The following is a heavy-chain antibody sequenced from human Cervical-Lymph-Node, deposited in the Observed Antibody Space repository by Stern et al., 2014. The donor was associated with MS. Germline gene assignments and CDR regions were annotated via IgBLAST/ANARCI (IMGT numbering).Heavy chain of an antibody. Sequence: EVQLVESGGALVQPGGSLRLSCVASGFTFRDYWMHWVRQTPGQGLVWVARINRDEKITNHADAVRGRFTISRDNARNTLYLQMNSLRAEDTAVYYCTKDTSGPEDYWGQGTPVTVSS. V-gene: IGHV3-74*02. CDR2: INRDEKIT. CDR1: GFTFRDYW. CDR3: TKDTSGPEDY. J-gene: IGHJ4*02. D-gene: IGHD2-15*01.